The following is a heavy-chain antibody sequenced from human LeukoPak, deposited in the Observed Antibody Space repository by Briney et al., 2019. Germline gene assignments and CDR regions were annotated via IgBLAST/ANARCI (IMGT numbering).Heavy chain of an antibody. J-gene: IGHJ4*02. CDR3: AGSSGYCKHDY. CDR2: IYYSGST. Sequence: PSETLSLTCTVSGGSISSYYWSWIRQPPGKGLEWIGYIYYSGSTNYNPSLKSRVTISVDTSKNQFSLKLSSVTAADTAVYYCAGSSGYCKHDYWGQGTLVTVSS. D-gene: IGHD3-22*01. CDR1: GGSISSYY. V-gene: IGHV4-59*08.